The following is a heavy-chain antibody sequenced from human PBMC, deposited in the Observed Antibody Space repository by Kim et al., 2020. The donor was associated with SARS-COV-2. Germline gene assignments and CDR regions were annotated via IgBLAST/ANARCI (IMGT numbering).Heavy chain of an antibody. CDR2: IYYSGST. D-gene: IGHD3-10*01. Sequence: SETLSLTCTVSGGSISSSSYYWGWLRQRPGKGLDWIGSIYYSGSTNSNPSLKSRVTISVDTSKNQFSLKLSSVTAAAAAVYYCGRPSYGSGGYWGYWGQGTLVTVSS. CDR3: GRPSYGSGGYWGY. V-gene: IGHV4-39*01. CDR1: GGSISSSSYY. J-gene: IGHJ4*02.